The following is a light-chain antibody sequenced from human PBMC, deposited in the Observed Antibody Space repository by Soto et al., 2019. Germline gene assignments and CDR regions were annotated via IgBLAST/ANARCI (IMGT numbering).Light chain of an antibody. CDR3: QQYNSYPCT. CDR2: KAS. J-gene: IGKJ2*02. Sequence: DIPMTQSPSTLSASVGNRVTITCRASQSVSGWLAWYQQKPGKAPKVLIYKASSLESGVPPRFSGSGSGTEFTLTISSLQPDDFATYYCQQYNSYPCTFGQGTKLEIK. V-gene: IGKV1-5*03. CDR1: QSVSGW.